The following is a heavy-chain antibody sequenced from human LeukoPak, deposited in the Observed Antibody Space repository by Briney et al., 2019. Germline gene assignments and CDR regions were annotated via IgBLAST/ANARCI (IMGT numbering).Heavy chain of an antibody. CDR2: IYTSGST. J-gene: IGHJ3*02. CDR3: ARGLNNRKSGRRFDVFEI. Sequence: SETLSLTCSVSGGSIKTYYWSWIRQPAGKGLEWIGRIYTSGSTTYNPSLKSRVTMSVDTSKNQFSLRLSSVTAADTAVYYCARGLNNRKSGRRFDVFEIWGQGTMVTVSS. D-gene: IGHD3-3*01. CDR1: GGSIKTYY. V-gene: IGHV4-4*07.